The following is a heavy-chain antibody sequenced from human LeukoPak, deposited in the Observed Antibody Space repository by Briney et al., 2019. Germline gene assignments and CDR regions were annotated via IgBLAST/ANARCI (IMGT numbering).Heavy chain of an antibody. CDR1: GGSFSGYY. CDR3: ARVAGDPIYYYYYMDV. D-gene: IGHD7-27*01. CDR2: INGSGST. Sequence: SETLSLTCAVYGGSFSGYYWRWIRQSPGKGLEWIGEINGSGSTNYDPSLKSRVTISVDTPKNQISLKLTSVTAADTAVYYCARVAGDPIYYYYYMDVWGKGTTVTVSS. V-gene: IGHV4-34*01. J-gene: IGHJ6*03.